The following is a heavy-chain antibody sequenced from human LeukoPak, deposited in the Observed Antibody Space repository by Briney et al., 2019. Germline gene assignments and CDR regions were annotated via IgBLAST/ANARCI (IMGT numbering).Heavy chain of an antibody. CDR3: ARDRSGSYCIDY. J-gene: IGHJ4*02. V-gene: IGHV3-30*03. CDR2: IAYDGSNK. Sequence: PGRSLRLSCAASGFTFSDYGMHWVRQAPGKGLEWVAVIAYDGSNKEYGDSVKGRFTISRDNSKNTLYMQMNSLRAEDTAVYYCARDRSGSYCIDYWGQGTLVTVSS. CDR1: GFTFSDYG. D-gene: IGHD3-10*01.